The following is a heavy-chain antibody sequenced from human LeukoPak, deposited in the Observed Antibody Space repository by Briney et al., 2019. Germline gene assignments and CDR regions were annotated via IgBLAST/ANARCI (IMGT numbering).Heavy chain of an antibody. V-gene: IGHV5-51*01. CDR3: ARRAIGYCSGGSCYELDY. J-gene: IGHJ4*02. D-gene: IGHD2-15*01. CDR2: IYPGDSDT. CDR1: GYSFTSYW. Sequence: GESLKISCKGSGYSFTSYWIGWVRQMPGKGLEWMGIIYPGDSDTRYSPSFQGQVTISADKSISTAYLQWSSLKASDTAMYYCARRAIGYCSGGSCYELDYWGQGTLVTVSS.